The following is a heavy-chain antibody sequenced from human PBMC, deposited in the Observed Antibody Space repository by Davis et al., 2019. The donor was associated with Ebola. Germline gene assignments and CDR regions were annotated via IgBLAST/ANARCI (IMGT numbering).Heavy chain of an antibody. J-gene: IGHJ3*02. CDR2: IYSGVST. Sequence: GESLKISCAASGFTVRNTYMSWVRQAPGKGLEWVSVIYSGVSTYYADSVKGRFTISRDNSKNTLYLQMNSLRAEDTAVYYCARLYSGTYYKAFGIWGQGTMVTVSS. CDR3: ARLYSGTYYKAFGI. V-gene: IGHV3-66*01. CDR1: GFTVRNTY. D-gene: IGHD1-26*01.